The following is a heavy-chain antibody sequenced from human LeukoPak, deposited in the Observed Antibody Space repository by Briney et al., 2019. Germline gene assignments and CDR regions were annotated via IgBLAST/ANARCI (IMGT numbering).Heavy chain of an antibody. CDR3: ARAVYFRGVIYYYYYYYMDV. D-gene: IGHD3-10*01. CDR2: ICGSGGGT. J-gene: IGHJ6*03. CDR1: GFTFSTYG. V-gene: IGHV3-23*01. Sequence: GGSLRLSCAASGFTFSTYGMSWVRQAPGKGLEWVSAICGSGGGTYYADSVKGRFTISRDNSKNTLYLQMNSLRAEDTAVYYCARAVYFRGVIYYYYYYYMDVWGKGTTVTISS.